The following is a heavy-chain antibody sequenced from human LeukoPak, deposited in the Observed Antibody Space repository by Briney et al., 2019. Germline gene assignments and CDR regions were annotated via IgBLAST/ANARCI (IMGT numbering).Heavy chain of an antibody. J-gene: IGHJ6*02. V-gene: IGHV4-4*07. CDR1: GGSISSYY. CDR2: IYTSGST. Sequence: SETLSLTCTVSGGSISSYYWSWIRQPAGKGLEWIGRIYTSGSTNYNPSLKSRVTISVDTSKNQFSLKLSSVTAADTAVYYCARVLFREYSIVGTASYYYGMDVWGQGTTVTVSS. CDR3: ARVLFREYSIVGTASYYYGMDV. D-gene: IGHD3-22*01.